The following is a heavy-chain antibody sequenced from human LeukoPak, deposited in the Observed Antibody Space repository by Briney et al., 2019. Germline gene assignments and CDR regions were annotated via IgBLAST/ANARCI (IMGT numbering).Heavy chain of an antibody. J-gene: IGHJ6*02. Sequence: SVKVFCKASGGTFSSYAISWVRQAPGQGLEWMGGIIPIFGTANYAQKFQGRVTINADESTSTAYMELSSLRSEDTAVYYCARPLTPLGYCSGGSCYYYYGMDVWGQGTTVTVSS. V-gene: IGHV1-69*13. CDR3: ARPLTPLGYCSGGSCYYYYGMDV. D-gene: IGHD2-15*01. CDR1: GGTFSSYA. CDR2: IIPIFGTA.